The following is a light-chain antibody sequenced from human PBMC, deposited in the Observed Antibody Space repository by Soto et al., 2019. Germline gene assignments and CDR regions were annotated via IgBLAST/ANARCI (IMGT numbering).Light chain of an antibody. V-gene: IGKV1-39*01. CDR3: QQSYTTPYT. CDR1: QSISIF. CDR2: AAS. J-gene: IGKJ2*01. Sequence: DIQMTQSPSSLSASVGDRVTITCRASQSISIFSNWYQQKPGKAPELLLYAASSLHSGVPSRFSGRGSGTNFTLTISSLQPEDFATYSCQQSYTTPYTFGQGTKLEIK.